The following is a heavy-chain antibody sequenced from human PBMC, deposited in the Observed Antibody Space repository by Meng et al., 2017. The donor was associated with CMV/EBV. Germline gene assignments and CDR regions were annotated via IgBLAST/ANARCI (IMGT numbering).Heavy chain of an antibody. CDR2: IRYDGGNK. Sequence: GESLKISCAASGFTFSSYGMHWVRQAPGKGLEWVAFIRYDGGNKYYADSVKGRFTISRDNSKNTLYLQMNSLRAEDTAVYYCAKDGYSSGWYHWFDPWGQGTLVTVSS. V-gene: IGHV3-30*02. D-gene: IGHD6-19*01. J-gene: IGHJ5*02. CDR3: AKDGYSSGWYHWFDP. CDR1: GFTFSSYG.